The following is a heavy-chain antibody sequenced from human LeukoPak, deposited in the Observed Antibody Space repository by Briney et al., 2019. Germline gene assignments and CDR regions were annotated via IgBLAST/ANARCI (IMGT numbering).Heavy chain of an antibody. D-gene: IGHD3-10*01. CDR3: ATNYGSGSYPFDY. J-gene: IGHJ4*02. Sequence: GGTLRLSCAASGFTFISDGMSWGREAPGEGLEWVSAISGSGGSTYYADSAKGRFTISRDNSKNTLYLQMNSLRAEDTAVYYCATNYGSGSYPFDYWGQGTLVTVSS. CDR1: GFTFISDG. CDR2: ISGSGGST. V-gene: IGHV3-23*01.